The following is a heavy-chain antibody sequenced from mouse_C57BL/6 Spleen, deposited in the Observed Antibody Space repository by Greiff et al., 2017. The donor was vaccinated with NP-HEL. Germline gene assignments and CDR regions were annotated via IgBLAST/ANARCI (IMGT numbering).Heavy chain of an antibody. V-gene: IGHV5-9-1*02. CDR1: GFTFSSYA. CDR3: TRVYDGGRVYYFDY. D-gene: IGHD2-3*01. CDR2: ISSGGDYI. Sequence: EVKLMESGEGLVKPGGSLKLSCAASGFTFSSYAMSWVRQTPEKRLEWVAYISSGGDYIYYADTVKGRFTISRDNARNTLYLQMSSLKSEDTAMYYCTRVYDGGRVYYFDYWGQGTTLTVSS. J-gene: IGHJ2*01.